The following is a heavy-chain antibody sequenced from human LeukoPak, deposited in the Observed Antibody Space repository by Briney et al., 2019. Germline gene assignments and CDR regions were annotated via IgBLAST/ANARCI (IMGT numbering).Heavy chain of an antibody. CDR2: INHSGST. CDR3: ARRSPRVLLWFGESYNWFDP. D-gene: IGHD3-10*01. J-gene: IGHJ5*02. Sequence: SETLSLTCAVYGGSFSGYYWSWIRQPPGKGLEWIGEINHSGSTNYNPSLKSRVTISVDTSKNQFSLKLGSVTAADTAVYYCARRSPRVLLWFGESYNWFDPWGQGTLVTVSS. CDR1: GGSFSGYY. V-gene: IGHV4-34*01.